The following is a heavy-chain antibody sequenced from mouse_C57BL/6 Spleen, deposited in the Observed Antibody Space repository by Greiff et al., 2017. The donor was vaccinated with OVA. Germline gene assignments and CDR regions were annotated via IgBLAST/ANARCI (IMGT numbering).Heavy chain of an antibody. D-gene: IGHD1-1*01. J-gene: IGHJ4*01. CDR2: IDPEDGET. CDR1: GFNIKDYY. Sequence: EVQRVESGAELVKPGASVKLSCTASGFNIKDYYMHWVKQRTEQGLEWIGRIDPEDGETKYAPKFQGKATITADTSSNTAYLQLSSLTSEDTAVYYCAGHGSRGYYAMDYWGQGTSVTVSS. V-gene: IGHV14-2*01. CDR3: AGHGSRGYYAMDY.